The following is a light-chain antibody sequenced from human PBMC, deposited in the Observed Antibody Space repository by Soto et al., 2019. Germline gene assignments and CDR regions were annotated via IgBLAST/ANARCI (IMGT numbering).Light chain of an antibody. J-gene: IGLJ2*01. V-gene: IGLV2-14*03. CDR2: DVS. CDR3: SSYTSANTYVT. Sequence: QSALTQPASVSGSPGQSITISCTGTSSDVGGYNYVSWYQQHPGKAPKLLIYDVSNRPSGVSNRFSGSKSGNTASLTISGLQADDEADYYCSSYTSANTYVTLGGGTKLTVL. CDR1: SSDVGGYNY.